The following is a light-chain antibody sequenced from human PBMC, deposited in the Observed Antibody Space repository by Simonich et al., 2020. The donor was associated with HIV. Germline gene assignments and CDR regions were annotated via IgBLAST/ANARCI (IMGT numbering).Light chain of an antibody. J-gene: IGLJ3*02. CDR2: EGS. V-gene: IGLV2-14*02. Sequence: QSALTQPASVSGSPGQSITISCTGTNSNIGSYNLVSWYQQHPGKAPKLMIYEGSKRPSGVSNRFSGSKSGNTASLTVSGLQAEDEADYYCSSYAGSNNFGVFGGGTKLTVL. CDR1: NSNIGSYNL. CDR3: SSYAGSNNFGV.